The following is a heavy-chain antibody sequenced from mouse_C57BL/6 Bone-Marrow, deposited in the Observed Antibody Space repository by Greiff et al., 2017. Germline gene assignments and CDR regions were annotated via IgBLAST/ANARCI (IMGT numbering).Heavy chain of an antibody. V-gene: IGHV1-80*01. CDR1: GYAFSSYW. CDR3: ARGAY. CDR2: IYPGDGDT. Sequence: VMLKESGAELVKPGASVKISCKASGYAFSSYWMNWVKPRPGKSLEWIGQIYPGDGDTNYNGKFKGKATLTADKSSSTAYMQRSSLTSDDSAVYFCARGAYWGQGTLVTVSA. J-gene: IGHJ3*01.